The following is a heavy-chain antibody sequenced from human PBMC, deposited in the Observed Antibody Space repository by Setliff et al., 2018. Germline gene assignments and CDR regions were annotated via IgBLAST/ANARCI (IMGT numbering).Heavy chain of an antibody. Sequence: SETLSLTCTVSGGSISGYYWSWIRQPPGKGLEWIGSIYYSGNTNYNPSLKSRVTISIDTSKNQFSLKLSSVTAADTAVYHCARGKTFFGAFIRAFDIWGQGTMVTVSS. CDR3: ARGKTFFGAFIRAFDI. D-gene: IGHD3-3*01. V-gene: IGHV4-59*01. CDR1: GGSISGYY. CDR2: IYYSGNT. J-gene: IGHJ3*02.